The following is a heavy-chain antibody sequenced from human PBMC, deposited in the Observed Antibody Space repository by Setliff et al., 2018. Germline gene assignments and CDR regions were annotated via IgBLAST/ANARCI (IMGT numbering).Heavy chain of an antibody. Sequence: PSETLSLTCAVSGYSISSGYYWGWIRQPPGKGLEWVGNIGHTGSINYNPSLKRRLTISRDTSKNQVSLKLNSVTATDTAVYYCARDLGHGGDSDYWGQGILVTVSS. CDR2: IGHTGSI. CDR1: GYSISSGYY. V-gene: IGHV4-38-2*02. CDR3: ARDLGHGGDSDY. D-gene: IGHD2-21*02. J-gene: IGHJ4*02.